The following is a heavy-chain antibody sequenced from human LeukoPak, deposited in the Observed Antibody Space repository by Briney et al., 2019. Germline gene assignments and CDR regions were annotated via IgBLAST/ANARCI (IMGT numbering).Heavy chain of an antibody. CDR3: ARRVGQWLTNNWFDP. V-gene: IGHV4-34*01. J-gene: IGHJ5*02. Sequence: SETLSLTCAVYGGSFSGYHWSWIRQPPGKGLEWIGEINHSGSTNYNPSLKSRVTISVDTSKNQFSLKLSSVTAADTAVYYCARRVGQWLTNNWFDPWGQGTLVTVSS. D-gene: IGHD6-19*01. CDR1: GGSFSGYH. CDR2: INHSGST.